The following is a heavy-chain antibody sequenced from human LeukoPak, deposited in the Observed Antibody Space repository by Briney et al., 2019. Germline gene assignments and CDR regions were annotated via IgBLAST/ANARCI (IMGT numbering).Heavy chain of an antibody. CDR1: GYTFTGYY. CDR2: VSSSGANT. J-gene: IGHJ4*02. V-gene: IGHV1-46*03. D-gene: IGHD2-2*01. Sequence: ASVKVSCKASGYTFTGYYMQWVRQAPGQGLEWMGMVSSSGANTKYAQKFRGRVTMTTDTSTSTVYMELSSLISDDTAVYYCARDQHYATDYWGQGTLVTVCS. CDR3: ARDQHYATDY.